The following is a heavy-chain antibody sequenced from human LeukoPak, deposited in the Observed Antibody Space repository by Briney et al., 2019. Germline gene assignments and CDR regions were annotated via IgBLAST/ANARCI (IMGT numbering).Heavy chain of an antibody. CDR2: ISGSGGTT. Sequence: GGSLRLSCAASGFTFSSYAMSWVRQAPGKGLDWVSAISGSGGTTYHADSVKGRFTISRDNPKNTLYLQMNSLRVEDTAVYYCAKRVTTGRGFDYWGQGTLVTVSS. CDR1: GFTFSSYA. D-gene: IGHD4-17*01. V-gene: IGHV3-23*01. J-gene: IGHJ4*02. CDR3: AKRVTTGRGFDY.